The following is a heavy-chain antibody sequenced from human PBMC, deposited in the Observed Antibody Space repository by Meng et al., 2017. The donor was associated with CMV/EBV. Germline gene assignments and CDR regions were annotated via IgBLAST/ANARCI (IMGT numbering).Heavy chain of an antibody. D-gene: IGHD3-3*01. CDR1: GFTFGSYW. J-gene: IGHJ6*02. V-gene: IGHV3-74*01. Sequence: GGSLRLSCGGSGFTFGSYWMHWVRQVPGKGLGWISRIHSDGVSADYAGSVMGRFTISRDNAKNTVYLQMNSLRPEDTAVYYCARMFNYDFSRGGMDVWGQGTTVTVSS. CDR3: ARMFNYDFSRGGMDV. CDR2: IHSDGVSA.